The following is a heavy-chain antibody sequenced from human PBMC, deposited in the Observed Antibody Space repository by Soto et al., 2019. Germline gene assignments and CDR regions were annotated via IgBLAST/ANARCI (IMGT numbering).Heavy chain of an antibody. Sequence: GGSLRLSCAASGFTFTSYAFTWVRQAPGKGLEWVSAISGTGGSTFYSDSVMGRFTISRDNSKNSLYLQMNSLRAEDTAVYYCARTGTTNAFDIWGQGTMVTVSS. CDR1: GFTFTSYA. V-gene: IGHV3-23*01. J-gene: IGHJ3*02. D-gene: IGHD1-1*01. CDR2: ISGTGGST. CDR3: ARTGTTNAFDI.